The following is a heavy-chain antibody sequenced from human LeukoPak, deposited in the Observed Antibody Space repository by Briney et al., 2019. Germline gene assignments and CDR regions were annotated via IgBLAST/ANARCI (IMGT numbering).Heavy chain of an antibody. CDR1: GFTFSSYA. J-gene: IGHJ4*02. V-gene: IGHV3-23*01. D-gene: IGHD3-10*01. CDR2: ISGSGGST. Sequence: GGSLRLSCAASGFTFSSYAMSWVRQAPGKGLEWASAISGSGGSTYYADSVKGRFTISRDNSKNTLYLQMNSLRAEDTAVYYCAKDLLWFRELFDYWGQGTLVTVSS. CDR3: AKDLLWFRELFDY.